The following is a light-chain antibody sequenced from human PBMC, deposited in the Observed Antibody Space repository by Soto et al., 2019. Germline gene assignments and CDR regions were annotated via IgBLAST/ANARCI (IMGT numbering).Light chain of an antibody. CDR1: QSVGSF. V-gene: IGKV3-15*01. Sequence: EKVMTQSPATLSMSPGERATLSCRASQSVGSFLAWYQQKPGQAPRLLIYGASTRATSIPARFSGSGSGTEFTLTISSLQSEDFAVYYCQQYTNWPSWTFGPGTKVE. CDR2: GAS. J-gene: IGKJ1*01. CDR3: QQYTNWPSWT.